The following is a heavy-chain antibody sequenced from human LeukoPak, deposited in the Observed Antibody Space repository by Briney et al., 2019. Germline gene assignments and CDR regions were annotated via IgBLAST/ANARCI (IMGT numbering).Heavy chain of an antibody. J-gene: IGHJ6*02. CDR2: IIPILGIA. Sequence: GASVKVSCKASGGTFSSYAISWVRQAPGQGLEWMGRIIPILGIANYAQKFQGRVTITADKSTSTAYMELSSLRSDDTAVYYCARAYSYGRGGYYGMDVWGQGTTVTVSS. CDR1: GGTFSSYA. CDR3: ARAYSYGRGGYYGMDV. V-gene: IGHV1-69*04. D-gene: IGHD5-18*01.